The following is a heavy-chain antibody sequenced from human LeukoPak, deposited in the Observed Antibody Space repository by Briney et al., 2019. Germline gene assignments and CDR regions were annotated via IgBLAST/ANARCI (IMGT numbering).Heavy chain of an antibody. CDR1: GFTVSSNY. J-gene: IGHJ4*02. CDR3: AKGGIVVVIDY. V-gene: IGHV3-23*01. CDR2: ISGSGGST. D-gene: IGHD3-22*01. Sequence: PGGSLRLSCAASGFTVSSNYMSWVRQAPGKGLEWVSAISGSGGSTYYADSVKGRFTISRDNSKNTLYLQMNSLRAEDTAVYYCAKGGIVVVIDYWGQGTLVTVSS.